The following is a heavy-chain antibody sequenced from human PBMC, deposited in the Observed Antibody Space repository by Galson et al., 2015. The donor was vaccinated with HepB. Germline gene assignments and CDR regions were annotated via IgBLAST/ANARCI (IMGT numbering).Heavy chain of an antibody. V-gene: IGHV1-8*01. CDR1: GYTFTNYY. J-gene: IGHJ4*02. CDR2: MNPNSGNT. Sequence: SVKVSCKASGYTFTNYYINWVRQATGQGLEWVGSMNPNSGNTAYAQKFQGRVMMTRNTSISTTYMELSSLRPEDTAIYYCATRGRGRGWYTAFDYWGQGTLVTVSS. D-gene: IGHD6-19*01. CDR3: ATRGRGRGWYTAFDY.